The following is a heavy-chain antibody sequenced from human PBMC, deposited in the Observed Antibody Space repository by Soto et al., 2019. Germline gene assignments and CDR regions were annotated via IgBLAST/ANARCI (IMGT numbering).Heavy chain of an antibody. Sequence: SETLSLTCAVYGGSFSGYYWSWIRQPPGKGLEWIGSIYYSGSTNYNPSLKSRVTISVDTSKNQFSLKLSSVTAADTAVYYCARGGSGSYYYYGMDVWGQGTTVTVSS. V-gene: IGHV4-59*01. CDR2: IYYSGST. CDR1: GGSFSGYY. J-gene: IGHJ6*02. D-gene: IGHD3-10*01. CDR3: ARGGSGSYYYYGMDV.